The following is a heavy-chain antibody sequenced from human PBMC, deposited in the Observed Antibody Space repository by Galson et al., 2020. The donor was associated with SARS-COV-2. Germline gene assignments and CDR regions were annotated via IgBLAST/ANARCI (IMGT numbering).Heavy chain of an antibody. V-gene: IGHV1-18*01. CDR3: ANIQLWRAGWFDP. CDR1: GYTFTRYG. J-gene: IGHJ5*02. D-gene: IGHD5-18*01. Sequence: GESLKISFKASGYTFTRYGISWVRQAPGQGLEWMGWISAYNGNTHYAQKLQGRVTMTTDTSTSTAYMELRSLRSDDTAVYYCANIQLWRAGWFDPWGQGTVVTVSS. CDR2: ISAYNGNT.